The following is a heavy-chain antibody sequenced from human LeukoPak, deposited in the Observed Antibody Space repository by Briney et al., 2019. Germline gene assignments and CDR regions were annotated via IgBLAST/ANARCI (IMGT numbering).Heavy chain of an antibody. D-gene: IGHD1-1*01. Sequence: SGPTLVNPTQTLTLTCTFSGFSLRTNGVGVGWIRQPPGKALEWLALIYGDDNKRYNPPLKSRLTVTKDSSKNQVVLRMTNMDPVDTGTYFCAHDDPGYYGMDIWGKGTTVTVSS. J-gene: IGHJ6*04. CDR3: AHDDPGYYGMDI. CDR1: GFSLRTNGVG. V-gene: IGHV2-5*02. CDR2: IYGDDNK.